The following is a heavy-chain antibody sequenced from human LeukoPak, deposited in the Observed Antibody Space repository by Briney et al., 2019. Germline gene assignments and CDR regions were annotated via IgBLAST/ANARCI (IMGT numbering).Heavy chain of an antibody. Sequence: PSETLSLTCAVYGGSFSGYYWSWIRQHPGKGLEWIGYIYYSGSTYYNPSLKSRVTISVDTSKNQFSLKLSSVTAADTAVYYCASQVTSIAAGMDVWGQGTTVTVSS. V-gene: IGHV4-31*11. CDR3: ASQVTSIAAGMDV. CDR2: IYYSGST. D-gene: IGHD6-6*01. J-gene: IGHJ6*02. CDR1: GGSFSGYY.